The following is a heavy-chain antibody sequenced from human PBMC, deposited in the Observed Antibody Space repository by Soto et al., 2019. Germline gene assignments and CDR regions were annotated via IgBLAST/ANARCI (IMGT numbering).Heavy chain of an antibody. CDR1: GGSISSYY. CDR2: IYYSGST. J-gene: IGHJ4*02. CDR3: ARQPGYKKVLDY. V-gene: IGHV4-59*08. Sequence: PSETLSLTCTVSGGSISSYYWSWIRQPPGKGLEWIGYIYYSGSTNYNPSLKSRVTISVDTSKNQFSLKLSSVTAADTAVYYCARQPGYKKVLDYWGQGTLVTVSS. D-gene: IGHD1-1*01.